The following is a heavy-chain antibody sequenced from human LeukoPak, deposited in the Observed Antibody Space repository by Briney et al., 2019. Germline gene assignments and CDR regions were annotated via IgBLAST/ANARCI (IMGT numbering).Heavy chain of an antibody. CDR1: GFTFSSYG. CDR3: AKDFPAYCGGDCYSPKPLDY. J-gene: IGHJ4*02. Sequence: PGGSLRLSCAASGFTFSSYGMHWVRQAPGKGLEWVAVISYGGSNKYYADSVKGRFTISRDNSKNTLYLQMNSLRAEDTAVYYCAKDFPAYCGGDCYSPKPLDYWGQGTLVTVSS. D-gene: IGHD2-21*02. V-gene: IGHV3-30*18. CDR2: ISYGGSNK.